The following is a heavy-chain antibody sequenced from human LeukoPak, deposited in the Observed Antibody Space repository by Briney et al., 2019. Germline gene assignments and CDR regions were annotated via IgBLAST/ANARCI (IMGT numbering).Heavy chain of an antibody. V-gene: IGHV3-30-3*01. D-gene: IGHD3-3*01. CDR3: ARDSPVFDFWSGYRSEYYFDY. CDR2: ISYDSSNK. Sequence: PGGSLRLSCAASGFTFSSYAMHWVRQAPGKGLEWVSVISYDSSNKYYADSVKGRFTISRDNSKNTLYLQMNSLRAEDTAVYYCARDSPVFDFWSGYRSEYYFDYWGQGTLVTVSS. J-gene: IGHJ4*02. CDR1: GFTFSSYA.